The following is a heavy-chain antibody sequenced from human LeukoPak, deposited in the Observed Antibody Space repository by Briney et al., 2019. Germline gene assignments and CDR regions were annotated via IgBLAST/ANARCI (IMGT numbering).Heavy chain of an antibody. V-gene: IGHV1-18*01. Sequence: ASVKVSCKASGYTFTSYGISWVRQAPGQGLEWMGWISAYNGNTNYAQKLQGRVTMTTDTSTSTAYMELRSLRSDDTAAYYCARRRRYYDSSGYYPGYYYYYMDVWGKGTTVTVSS. CDR1: GYTFTSYG. J-gene: IGHJ6*03. CDR2: ISAYNGNT. D-gene: IGHD3-22*01. CDR3: ARRRRYYDSSGYYPGYYYYYMDV.